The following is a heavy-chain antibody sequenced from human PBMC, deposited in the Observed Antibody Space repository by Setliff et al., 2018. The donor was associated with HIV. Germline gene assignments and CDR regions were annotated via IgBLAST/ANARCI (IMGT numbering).Heavy chain of an antibody. D-gene: IGHD1-26*01. CDR1: GFTFSTYA. Sequence: GGSLRLSCAASGFTFSTYAMSWVRQAPGKGLEWVSGISGSGGSTFYVDSVKGRFTMSRDNAKKLVYLEMNSLKVEDTAVYYCARDATRGGDFDFWGQGTLVTVSS. J-gene: IGHJ4*02. CDR2: ISGSGGST. V-gene: IGHV3-23*01. CDR3: ARDATRGGDFDF.